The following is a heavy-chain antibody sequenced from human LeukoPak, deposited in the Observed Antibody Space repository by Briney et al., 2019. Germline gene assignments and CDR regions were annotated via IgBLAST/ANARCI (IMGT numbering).Heavy chain of an antibody. V-gene: IGHV3-30-3*01. Sequence: PGRSLRLSCAASGFTFSSYAMHWVRQAPGKGLEWVAVISYDGSNKYYADSVKGRFTISRDNSKNTLYLQMNSLRAEDTAVYYCAKDHGGYLGLWGQGTLVTVSS. CDR2: ISYDGSNK. CDR3: AKDHGGYLGL. CDR1: GFTFSSYA. J-gene: IGHJ4*02. D-gene: IGHD3-9*01.